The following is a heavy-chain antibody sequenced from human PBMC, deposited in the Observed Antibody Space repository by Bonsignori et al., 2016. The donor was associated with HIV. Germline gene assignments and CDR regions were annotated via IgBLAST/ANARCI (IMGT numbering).Heavy chain of an antibody. CDR2: INHSGST. J-gene: IGHJ4*02. V-gene: IGHV4-34*01. D-gene: IGHD5-12*01. CDR3: ARELRQWLHSRRFDY. Sequence: RQAPGKGLEWIGEINHSGSTNYNPSLKSRVTISVDTSKNQFSLKLSSVTAADTAVYYCARELRQWLHSRRFDYWGQGTLVTVSS.